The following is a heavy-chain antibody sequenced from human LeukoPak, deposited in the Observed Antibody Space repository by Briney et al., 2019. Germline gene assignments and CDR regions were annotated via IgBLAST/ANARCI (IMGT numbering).Heavy chain of an antibody. D-gene: IGHD6-6*01. J-gene: IGHJ3*02. CDR3: ARPATRIAAPDAFDI. V-gene: IGHV1-2*02. CDR1: GYTFTGYY. CDR2: INPNSGGT. Sequence: RASVKVSCKASGYTFTGYYMHWVRQAPGQGLEWMGWINPNSGGTNYAQKFQGRVTMTRDTSISTAYMELSRLRSDDTAVYYCARPATRIAAPDAFDIWGQGTMVTVSS.